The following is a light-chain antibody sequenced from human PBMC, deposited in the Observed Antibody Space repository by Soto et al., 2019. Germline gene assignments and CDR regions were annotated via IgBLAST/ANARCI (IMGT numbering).Light chain of an antibody. CDR1: QSIGGNY. CDR2: GAS. J-gene: IGKJ2*01. Sequence: EIVLTQSPGTLSLSPGETASLSCRASQSIGGNYLAWYQQKFGQAPRLLIYGASTRATGIPDRFSGSGSGSGFTLTISRLEAEDSAVYYCQQYGDSPYTFGQGTKPEIK. V-gene: IGKV3-20*01. CDR3: QQYGDSPYT.